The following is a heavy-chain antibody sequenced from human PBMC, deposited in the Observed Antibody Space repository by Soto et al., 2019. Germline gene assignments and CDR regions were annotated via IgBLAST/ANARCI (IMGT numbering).Heavy chain of an antibody. J-gene: IGHJ6*02. D-gene: IGHD6-13*01. V-gene: IGHV1-3*01. Sequence: ASVKVSCKASGYTFTGYYMHWVRQAPGQRLEWMGWINAGNGNTKYSQKFQGRVTITRDTSASTAYMELSSLRSEDTAVYYCARPAAVTYYYYYGMDVWGQGTTVTVSS. CDR3: ARPAAVTYYYYYGMDV. CDR1: GYTFTGYY. CDR2: INAGNGNT.